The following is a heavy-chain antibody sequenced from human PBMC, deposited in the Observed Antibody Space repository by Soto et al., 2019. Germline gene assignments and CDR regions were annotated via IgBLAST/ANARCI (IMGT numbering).Heavy chain of an antibody. V-gene: IGHV1-18*01. D-gene: IGHD2-15*01. Sequence: ASVKVSCKASGYTFTRSGISWVRQAPGQGPEWMGWISSYNGDTNYAQKLQGRVTMTTDTSTSTAYMELRSLRSDDTAVYYCARVVGALGRWFDPWGQGTLVIGSS. CDR3: ARVVGALGRWFDP. CDR2: ISSYNGDT. J-gene: IGHJ5*02. CDR1: GYTFTRSG.